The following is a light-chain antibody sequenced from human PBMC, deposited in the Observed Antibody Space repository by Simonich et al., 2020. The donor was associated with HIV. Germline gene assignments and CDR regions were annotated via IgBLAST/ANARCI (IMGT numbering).Light chain of an antibody. CDR3: CSYAGTYTWV. CDR2: DVS. V-gene: IGLV2-11*01. Sequence: QSALTQPRSVSGSPGQSVTISCTGTSSDVGGYNYVSWYQQHPGKAPKFMLYDVSKRPSGVPDRFSGSKSGNTASLTISGLQADDEADYYCCSYAGTYTWVFGGGTKLTVL. CDR1: SSDVGGYNY. J-gene: IGLJ3*02.